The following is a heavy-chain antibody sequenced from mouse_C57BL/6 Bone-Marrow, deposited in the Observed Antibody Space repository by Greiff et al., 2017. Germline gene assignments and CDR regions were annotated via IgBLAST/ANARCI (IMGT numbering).Heavy chain of an antibody. CDR2: IDPSDSYT. Sequence: VQLQQPGAELVRPGTSVKLSCKASGYTFTSYWMHWVKQRPGQGLEWIGVIDPSDSYTNSNQKFKGKATLTVDTSSSTAYMQLSSLTSEDSAVYYCARGVGQGHWGQGTLVTVSA. D-gene: IGHD3-3*01. J-gene: IGHJ3*01. CDR1: GYTFTSYW. V-gene: IGHV1-59*01. CDR3: ARGVGQGH.